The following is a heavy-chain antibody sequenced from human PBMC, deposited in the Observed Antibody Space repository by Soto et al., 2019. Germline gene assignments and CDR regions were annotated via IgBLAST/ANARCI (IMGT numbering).Heavy chain of an antibody. CDR2: IWYDGSNK. Sequence: QVQLVESGGGVVQPGRSLRLSCAASGFTFSSYGMHWVRQAPGKGLEWVAVIWYDGSNKYYADSVNGRFTISRDNSKNTLYLQMNSLRAAVTVVYYCARDSYYDSSVYVPHAFDIWGQGPMVTVSS. V-gene: IGHV3-33*01. CDR3: ARDSYYDSSVYVPHAFDI. J-gene: IGHJ3*02. CDR1: GFTFSSYG. D-gene: IGHD3-22*01.